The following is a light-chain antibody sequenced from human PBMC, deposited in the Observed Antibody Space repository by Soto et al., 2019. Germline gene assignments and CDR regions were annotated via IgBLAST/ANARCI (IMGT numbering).Light chain of an antibody. CDR1: QGISNY. V-gene: IGKV1-27*01. CDR3: QKYNNAPWT. Sequence: DIQMTQSPSSLSASVGDRVTITCRASQGISNYLAWYQQEPGKVPKLLIYAASTLQSGVPSRFSGSGSGTDFTLNISSLQPEDVATYYCQKYNNAPWTFGQGTRVEIK. J-gene: IGKJ1*01. CDR2: AAS.